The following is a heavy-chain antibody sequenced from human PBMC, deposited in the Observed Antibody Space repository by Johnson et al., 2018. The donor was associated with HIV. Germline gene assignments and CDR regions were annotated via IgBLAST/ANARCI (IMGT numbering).Heavy chain of an antibody. CDR1: GFPFSSYA. CDR3: AREGGIAAAGTDAFDI. CDR2: IGGSGAGT. D-gene: IGHD6-13*01. Sequence: EVQLVESGGGLVQPGGSLRLSCAASGFPFSSYAMTWVRQAPGKGLEWVSTIGGSGAGTFYADSVKGRFTVSRDSSKNSLYLQMNSLRAEDTAVYYCAREGGIAAAGTDAFDIWGQGTMVTVSS. V-gene: IGHV3-23*04. J-gene: IGHJ3*02.